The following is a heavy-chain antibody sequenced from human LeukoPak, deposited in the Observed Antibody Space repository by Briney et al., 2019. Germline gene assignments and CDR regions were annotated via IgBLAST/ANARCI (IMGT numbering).Heavy chain of an antibody. D-gene: IGHD2-2*01. V-gene: IGHV1-69*13. CDR3: ARDERVVTVLGYYYGMTS. J-gene: IGHJ6*02. CDR1: GGTFSSYA. CDR2: IIPIFGTA. Sequence: GASVKVSCKASGGTFSSYAISWVRQAPGQGLEWMGGIIPIFGTANYAQKFQGRVTITADESTSTAYMELSSLRSEDTAVYYCARDERVVTVLGYYYGMTSGAKGPRSPSP.